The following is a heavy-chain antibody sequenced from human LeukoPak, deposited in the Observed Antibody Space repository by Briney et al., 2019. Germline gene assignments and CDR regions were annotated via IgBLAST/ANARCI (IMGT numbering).Heavy chain of an antibody. J-gene: IGHJ6*03. Sequence: AVTVSCKASRYTFPSYDLMWVRPATGQGLEWMGWMNPKSGNTGYAQKFQSRVTMTRNTSKSTASMELSSLRSEDTAVYYCARGLNIYESYYYYYYMDVWGKGTTVTVSS. CDR1: RYTFPSYD. V-gene: IGHV1-8*01. CDR2: MNPKSGNT. CDR3: ARGLNIYESYYYYYYMDV. D-gene: IGHD5/OR15-5a*01.